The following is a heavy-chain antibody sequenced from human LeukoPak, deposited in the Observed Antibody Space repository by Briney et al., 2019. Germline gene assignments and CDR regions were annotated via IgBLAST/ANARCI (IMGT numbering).Heavy chain of an antibody. CDR3: TTALTHNFDF. Sequence: PGGSLRLSCAASGFTFSSAWMTWVRQAPGKGLEWVGRIKSGTDGGAIEYAAHVKGRFTISRDDSKNTLYLQMNSLKTEDTALYYCTTALTHNFDFWGQGTLVTVSS. CDR1: GFTFSSAW. CDR2: IKSGTDGGAI. J-gene: IGHJ4*02. D-gene: IGHD5-24*01. V-gene: IGHV3-15*01.